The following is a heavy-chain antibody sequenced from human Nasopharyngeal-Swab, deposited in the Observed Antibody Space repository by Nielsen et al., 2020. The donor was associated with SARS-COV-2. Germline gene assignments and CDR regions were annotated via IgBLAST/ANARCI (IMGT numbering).Heavy chain of an antibody. V-gene: IGHV4-59*01. CDR3: ARLAKNWFDP. J-gene: IGHJ5*02. Sequence: PETLSLTCTVSGGSISSYYWSWIRQPPGKGLEWIGYIYYSGSTNYNPSLKSRVTISVDTSKNQFSLKLSSVTAADTAVYYCARLAKNWFDPWGQGTLVTVSS. CDR1: GGSISSYY. CDR2: IYYSGST.